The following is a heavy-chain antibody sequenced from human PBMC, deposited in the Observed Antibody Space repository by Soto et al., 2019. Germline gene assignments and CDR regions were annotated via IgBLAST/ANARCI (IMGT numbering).Heavy chain of an antibody. V-gene: IGHV3-23*01. CDR3: VPLCRYCSTTTPS. D-gene: IGHD2-2*01. CDR1: GFTFSTYA. CDR2: ISGNGGDYT. J-gene: IGHJ4*02. Sequence: EVQLLESGGGLVQPGGSLRLSCAASGFTFSTYAMSWVRRAPRKGLEWVSAISGNGGDYTYYADSVKGRFTISRDNSKNTLYPQMNTLRAEDTAVYYCVPLCRYCSTTTPSWGQGTLVTVSS.